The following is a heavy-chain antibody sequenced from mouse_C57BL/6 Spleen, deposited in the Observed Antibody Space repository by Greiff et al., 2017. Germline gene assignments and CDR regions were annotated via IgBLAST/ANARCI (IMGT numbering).Heavy chain of an antibody. CDR3: ARNDYDDYAMDY. CDR2: ISSGSSTI. D-gene: IGHD2-4*01. CDR1: GFTFSDYG. J-gene: IGHJ4*01. Sequence: EVQLQESGGGLVKPGGSLKLSCAASGFTFSDYGMHWVRQAPEKGLEWVAYISSGSSTIYYADTVKGRFTISRDNAKNTLFLQMTSLRSEDTAMYYCARNDYDDYAMDYWGQGTSVTVSS. V-gene: IGHV5-17*01.